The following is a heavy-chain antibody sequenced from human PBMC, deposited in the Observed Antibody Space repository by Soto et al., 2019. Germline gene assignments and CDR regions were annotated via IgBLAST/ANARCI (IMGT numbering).Heavy chain of an antibody. CDR1: GGSISSYY. J-gene: IGHJ4*02. V-gene: IGHV4-59*01. D-gene: IGHD3-3*01. CDR3: ARSDYDFWSGYYYFDY. CDR2: IYYSGST. Sequence: SETLSLTCTVSGGSISSYYWSWIRQPPGKGLEWIGYIYYSGSTNYNPSLKSRVTISVDTSKNQFSLKLSSVTAADTAVYYCARSDYDFWSGYYYFDYWGQGTLVTVSS.